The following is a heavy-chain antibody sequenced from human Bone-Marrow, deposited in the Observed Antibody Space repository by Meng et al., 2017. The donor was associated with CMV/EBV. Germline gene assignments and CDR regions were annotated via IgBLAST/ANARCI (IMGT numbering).Heavy chain of an antibody. V-gene: IGHV4-59*12. CDR2: IYYSGST. D-gene: IGHD3-3*01. CDR3: ARDFWSGYPRSGSKRYYYYGMDV. J-gene: IGHJ6*02. CDR1: GGSISSYY. Sequence: SETLSLTCTVSGGSISSYYWSWIRQPPGKGLEWIGYIYYSGSTYYNPSLKSRVTISVDTSKNQFSLKLSSVTAADTAVYYCARDFWSGYPRSGSKRYYYYGMDVWGQGTTVTVSS.